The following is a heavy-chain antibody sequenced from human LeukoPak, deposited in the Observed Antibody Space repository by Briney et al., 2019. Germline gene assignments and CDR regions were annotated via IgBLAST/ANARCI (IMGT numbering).Heavy chain of an antibody. J-gene: IGHJ6*02. Sequence: PGGSLRLSCAASGFTFSDYYMSWIRQAPGKGLEWVSYISSSGSTIYYADSVKGRFTISRDNAKNSLYLQMNSLRAEDTAVYYCARSPYGSGSYVVFYGMDVWGQGTTVTVSS. D-gene: IGHD3-10*01. V-gene: IGHV3-11*01. CDR2: ISSSGSTI. CDR1: GFTFSDYY. CDR3: ARSPYGSGSYVVFYGMDV.